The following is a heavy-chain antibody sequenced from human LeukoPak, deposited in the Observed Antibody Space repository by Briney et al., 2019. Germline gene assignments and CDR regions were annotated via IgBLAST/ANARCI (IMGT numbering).Heavy chain of an antibody. Sequence: SQTLSLTCTVSGGSISSGSYYWSWIRQPAGKGLEWIGRMYTSGSTNYNPSLKSRVTISVDTSKNQFSLKLSSVTAADTAVYYCARGYFWSGSRYGMDVWGQGTTVTVSS. CDR2: MYTSGST. CDR1: GGSISSGSYY. D-gene: IGHD3-3*01. CDR3: ARGYFWSGSRYGMDV. J-gene: IGHJ6*02. V-gene: IGHV4-61*02.